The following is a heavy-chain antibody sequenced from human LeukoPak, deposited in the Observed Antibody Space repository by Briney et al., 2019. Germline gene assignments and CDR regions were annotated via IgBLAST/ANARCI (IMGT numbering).Heavy chain of an antibody. J-gene: IGHJ4*02. CDR1: GFTFNTAW. CDR3: AREIGGSGSYYTFTEHNDY. D-gene: IGHD3-10*01. CDR2: IYSDGTAP. Sequence: GGSLRLSCAASGFTFNTAWMHWVRQVPGKGLVWVSRIYSDGTAPRYAEFVKGRFTISRDNAKNSLYLQMNSLRAEDTAVYYCAREIGGSGSYYTFTEHNDYWGQGTLVTVSS. V-gene: IGHV3-74*01.